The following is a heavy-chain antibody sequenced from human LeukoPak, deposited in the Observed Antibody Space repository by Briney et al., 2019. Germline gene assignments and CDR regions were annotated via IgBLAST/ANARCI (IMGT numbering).Heavy chain of an antibody. CDR1: GFTFNTYA. CDR2: VSGSGTTT. Sequence: GSLRLSCAASGFTFNTYAMTWVRQAPGKGLVWVSTVSGSGTTTYYADSVKGRFTISRDNSKNTLYLQMNSLRAEDTAVYYCVSGSDTSGYYFYWGQGTLVTVSS. CDR3: VSGSDTSGYYFY. J-gene: IGHJ4*02. D-gene: IGHD3-22*01. V-gene: IGHV3-23*01.